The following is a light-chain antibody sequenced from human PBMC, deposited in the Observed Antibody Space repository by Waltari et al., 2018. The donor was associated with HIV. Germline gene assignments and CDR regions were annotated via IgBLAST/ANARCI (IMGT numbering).Light chain of an antibody. CDR1: NIGSKS. J-gene: IGLJ3*02. Sequence: SYVLTQPPSVSVDPGETARITCGGTNIGSKSSQRYLQKPGQAPDLVIYADNDRPPGIPERFSGSSSGNTATLTISRVEAGDEADYYCQVWDTTTDQWVFGGGTELAVL. CDR2: ADN. V-gene: IGLV3-21*04. CDR3: QVWDTTTDQWV.